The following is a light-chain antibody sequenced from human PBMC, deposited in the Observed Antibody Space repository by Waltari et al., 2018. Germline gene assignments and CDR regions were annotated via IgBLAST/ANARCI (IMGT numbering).Light chain of an antibody. V-gene: IGLV3-1*01. CDR1: KLGDKY. CDR3: QAWDNSAVSTII. CDR2: EDD. J-gene: IGLJ2*01. Sequence: SYELAQPPSVSVSPGQTASITCSGDKLGDKYVAWYQQRPGQSPVFVMYEDDKRPSGIPGRLSCSNSGNTATLTISGTQAMDEADYYCQAWDNSAVSTIIFGGGTTLTVL.